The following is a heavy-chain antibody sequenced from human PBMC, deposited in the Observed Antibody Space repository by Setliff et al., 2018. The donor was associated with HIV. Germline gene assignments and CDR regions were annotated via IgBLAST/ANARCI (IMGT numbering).Heavy chain of an antibody. CDR1: GASVSINSHY. CDR2: IHYTGST. V-gene: IGHV4-61*05. J-gene: IGHJ4*02. D-gene: IGHD5-18*01. CDR3: ARRPLDTGIDS. Sequence: PSETLSLTCTVSGASVSINSHYWAWIRQPPGKTLEYIGYIHYTGSTTYSTSLKSRATISVDTSKNQFSLKLNFVTAADTAVYYCARRPLDTGIDSWGQGTLVTVSS.